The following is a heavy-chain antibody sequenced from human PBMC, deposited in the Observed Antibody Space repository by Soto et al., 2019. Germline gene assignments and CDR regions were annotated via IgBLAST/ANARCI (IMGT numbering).Heavy chain of an antibody. CDR1: GGSFSGYY. CDR2: INHSGST. D-gene: IGHD6-19*01. CDR3: ARRRGGSGWPFDY. V-gene: IGHV4-34*01. J-gene: IGHJ4*02. Sequence: KPSETLSLTCAVYGGSFSGYYWSWIRQPPGKGLEWIGEINHSGSTNYNPSLKSRVTISVDTSKNQFSLKLSSVTAADTAVYYCARRRGGSGWPFDYWGQGTLVTVSS.